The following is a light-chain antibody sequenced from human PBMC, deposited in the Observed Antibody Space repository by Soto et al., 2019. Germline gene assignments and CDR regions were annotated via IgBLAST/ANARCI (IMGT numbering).Light chain of an antibody. Sequence: EIVMTQSPATLSVSPGERATLSCRASQSVSSNLAWYQQKPGQAPRLLIYGASIRATGIPARFSGSGSGTEFTLTISSLQSEDFAVYCCQQYNKWPLTFGGGTKV. CDR3: QQYNKWPLT. CDR2: GAS. J-gene: IGKJ4*01. V-gene: IGKV3D-15*01. CDR1: QSVSSN.